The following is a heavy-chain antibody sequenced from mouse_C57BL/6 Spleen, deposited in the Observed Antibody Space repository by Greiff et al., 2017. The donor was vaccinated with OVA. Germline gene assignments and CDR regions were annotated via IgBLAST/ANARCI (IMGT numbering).Heavy chain of an antibody. D-gene: IGHD2-4*01. CDR1: GYTFTSYW. J-gene: IGHJ4*01. Sequence: QVQLQQPGAELVRPGSSVKLSCKASGYTFTSYWMHWVKQRPIQGLEWIGNIDPSDSDTHYNQKFKDKATLTVDKSSSTAYMQLSSLTSEDSAVYYCARGADYGYAMDYWGQGTSVTVSS. V-gene: IGHV1-52*01. CDR2: IDPSDSDT. CDR3: ARGADYGYAMDY.